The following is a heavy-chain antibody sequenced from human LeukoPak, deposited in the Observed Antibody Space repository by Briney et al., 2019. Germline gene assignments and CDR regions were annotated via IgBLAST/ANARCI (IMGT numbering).Heavy chain of an antibody. J-gene: IGHJ4*02. CDR2: IRSKANSYAT. CDR3: TSLYGSGSSPSDY. D-gene: IGHD3-10*01. CDR1: GFTFSGSA. V-gene: IGHV3-73*01. Sequence: GGSLRLSCAASGFTFSGSAMHWVRQASGKGLEWVGRIRSKANSYATAYAASVKGRFTISRDDSKNTAYLQMNSLKTEDTAVYYCTSLYGSGSSPSDYWGQGTLVTVSS.